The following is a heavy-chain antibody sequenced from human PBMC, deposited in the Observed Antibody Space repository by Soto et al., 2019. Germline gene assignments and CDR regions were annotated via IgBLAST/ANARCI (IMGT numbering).Heavy chain of an antibody. CDR3: VRTPTSPRRFDS. CDR1: GGSISSYY. D-gene: IGHD2-15*01. Sequence: SETLSLTCTVSGGSISSYYWSWIRQPAGKGLEWIGRIYTSGSTNYNPSLKSRVTMSVDTSKNQFSLKLSSVTAADTAVYYCVRTPTSPRRFDSWGQGTLVTVSS. V-gene: IGHV4-4*07. J-gene: IGHJ5*01. CDR2: IYTSGST.